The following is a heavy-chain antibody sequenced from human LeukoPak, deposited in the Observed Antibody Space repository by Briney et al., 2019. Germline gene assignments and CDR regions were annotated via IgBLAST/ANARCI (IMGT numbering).Heavy chain of an antibody. Sequence: PGGSLRLSCAASGFTFSIYAMSWVREAPGKGLEWVSAMSGSGEYIYYADPVKGRFTISRDNSKNTLYLQMGSLRAEDMAVYYCAGADYDFWSGYYTGYYGMDVWGQGTTVSVSS. CDR2: MSGSGEYI. V-gene: IGHV3-23*01. CDR3: AGADYDFWSGYYTGYYGMDV. CDR1: GFTFSIYA. D-gene: IGHD3-3*01. J-gene: IGHJ6*02.